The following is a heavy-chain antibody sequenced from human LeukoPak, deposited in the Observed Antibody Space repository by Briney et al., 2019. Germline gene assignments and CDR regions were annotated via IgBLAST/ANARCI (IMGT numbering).Heavy chain of an antibody. D-gene: IGHD2-2*01. V-gene: IGHV4-39*01. Sequence: SETLSLTCTVSGDSISSSSYYWGWIRQPPGKGLEWIGGNYYSGSTYYNPSLKSRVAISVDTSNNQFSLKLTSVTAADTAVYYCARHLLGYCSSTSCEYYFDYWGQGTLVTVSS. J-gene: IGHJ4*02. CDR3: ARHLLGYCSSTSCEYYFDY. CDR2: NYYSGST. CDR1: GDSISSSSYY.